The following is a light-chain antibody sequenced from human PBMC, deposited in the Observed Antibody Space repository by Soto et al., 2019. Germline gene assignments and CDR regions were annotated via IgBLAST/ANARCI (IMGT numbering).Light chain of an antibody. CDR2: DVS. Sequence: QSVLTQPRSVSGSPGQSVTISCTGTSSDVGGYNYVSWYQQHPGKAPKLMISDVSKRPSGVPDRFSGSKSGKTASLTISGLQAEDEADYYCCSYAGRYTYVFGTGTKVTVL. J-gene: IGLJ1*01. V-gene: IGLV2-11*01. CDR1: SSDVGGYNY. CDR3: CSYAGRYTYV.